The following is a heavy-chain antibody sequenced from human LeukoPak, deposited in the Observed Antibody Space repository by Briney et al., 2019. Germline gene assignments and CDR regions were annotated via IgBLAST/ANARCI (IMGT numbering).Heavy chain of an antibody. Sequence: GGSLRLSCAASGFTFSSYEMNWVRQAPGKGLEWVSYISSSGSTIYYADSVKGRFTISRDNAKNSLYLQMNSLRAEDTAFYYCAKERGYSYAQNDYWGQGTPVTGSS. V-gene: IGHV3-48*03. J-gene: IGHJ4*02. D-gene: IGHD5-18*01. CDR3: AKERGYSYAQNDY. CDR2: ISSSGSTI. CDR1: GFTFSSYE.